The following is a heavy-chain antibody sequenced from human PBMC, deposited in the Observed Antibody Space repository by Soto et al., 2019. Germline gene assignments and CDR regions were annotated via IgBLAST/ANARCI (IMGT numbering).Heavy chain of an antibody. CDR1: GGTFSSYA. D-gene: IGHD3-22*01. V-gene: IGHV1-69*13. J-gene: IGHJ4*02. CDR3: ASLLDYDSSGYPFEY. CDR2: IIPIFGTA. Sequence: RASVKVSCKASGGTFSSYAISWLRQAHGQGLEWRGGIIPIFGTANYAQKFQGRVTITADESTSTAYMELSSLRSEDTAVYYCASLLDYDSSGYPFEYWGQGTMVTVSS.